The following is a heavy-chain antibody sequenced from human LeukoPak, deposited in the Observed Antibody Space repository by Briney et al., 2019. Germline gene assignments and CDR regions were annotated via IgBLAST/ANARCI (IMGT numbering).Heavy chain of an antibody. CDR3: ARDLSDTMIVVVDYGMDV. CDR2: INPNSGGT. Sequence: VASVKVSCKASGYTFTGYYMHWVRQAPGQGLEWMGWINPNSGGTNYAQKFQGRVTMTRDTSISTAYMELSRLGSDDTAVYYCARDLSDTMIVVVDYGMDVWGQGTTVTVSS. D-gene: IGHD3-22*01. V-gene: IGHV1-2*02. J-gene: IGHJ6*02. CDR1: GYTFTGYY.